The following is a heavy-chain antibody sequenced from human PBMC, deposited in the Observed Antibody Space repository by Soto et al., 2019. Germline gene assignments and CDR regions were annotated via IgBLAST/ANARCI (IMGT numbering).Heavy chain of an antibody. V-gene: IGHV4-30-4*01. D-gene: IGHD6-13*01. CDR2: IYYSGST. Sequence: PSETLSLTCTVSGGSISSGDYYWSWIRQPPGKGLEWIGYIYYSGSTYYNPSLKSRVTISVDTSKNQFSLKLSSVTAADTAVYYCARVIAAALSSPSFDYWGQRTLVTVSS. CDR3: ARVIAAALSSPSFDY. CDR1: GGSISSGDYY. J-gene: IGHJ4*02.